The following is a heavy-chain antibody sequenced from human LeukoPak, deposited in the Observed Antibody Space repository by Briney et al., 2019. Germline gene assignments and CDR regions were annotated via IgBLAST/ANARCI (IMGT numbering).Heavy chain of an antibody. J-gene: IGHJ5*02. CDR3: AKGYCSGGSCYPFDP. V-gene: IGHV3-23*01. Sequence: AGGSLRLSCAASGFTFSSYAMSWVRQAPGKGLEWVSAISGSGGSTYYADSVKGRFTISRDNSKNTLYLQMNSLRAEDTAVYYCAKGYCSGGSCYPFDPWGQGTLVTVSS. CDR2: ISGSGGST. CDR1: GFTFSSYA. D-gene: IGHD2-15*01.